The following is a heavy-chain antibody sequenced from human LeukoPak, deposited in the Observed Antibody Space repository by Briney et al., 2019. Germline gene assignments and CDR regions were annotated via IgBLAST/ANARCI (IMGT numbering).Heavy chain of an antibody. Sequence: GASVKVSCKASGYTFTGYYMHWVRQAPGQGLEWMGWINPNSGGTNYAQKFQGRVTMTRDTSISTAYMELSRLRSDDTAVYYWARPGGGYSYGLVNYWGQGTLVTVSS. J-gene: IGHJ4*02. D-gene: IGHD5-18*01. CDR3: ARPGGGYSYGLVNY. CDR1: GYTFTGYY. V-gene: IGHV1-2*02. CDR2: INPNSGGT.